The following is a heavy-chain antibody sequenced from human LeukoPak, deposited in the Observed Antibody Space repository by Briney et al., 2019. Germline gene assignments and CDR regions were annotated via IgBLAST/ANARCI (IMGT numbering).Heavy chain of an antibody. D-gene: IGHD2-2*01. Sequence: ASVKVSCKASGYTFTSYDINWVRQATGQGLEWMGWMNPNSGNTGYAQKFQGRVTMTRNTSISTAYMELSSLRSEGTAVYYCARVREDCSSTSCYPRFDPWGQGTLVTVSS. V-gene: IGHV1-8*01. CDR1: GYTFTSYD. J-gene: IGHJ5*02. CDR2: MNPNSGNT. CDR3: ARVREDCSSTSCYPRFDP.